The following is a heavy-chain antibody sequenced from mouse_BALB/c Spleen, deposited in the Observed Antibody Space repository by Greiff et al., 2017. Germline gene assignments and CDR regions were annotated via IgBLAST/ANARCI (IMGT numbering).Heavy chain of an antibody. CDR1: GFTFSSYG. J-gene: IGHJ3*01. Sequence: EVQRVESGGGLVQPGGSLKLSCAASGFTFSSYGMSWVRQTPDKRLEWVATISSGGSYTYYPDSVKGRFTISRDNAKNTLYLQMSSLKSEDTAMYYCARHEWFAYWGQGTLVTVSA. CDR2: ISSGGSYT. CDR3: ARHEWFAY. V-gene: IGHV5-6*01.